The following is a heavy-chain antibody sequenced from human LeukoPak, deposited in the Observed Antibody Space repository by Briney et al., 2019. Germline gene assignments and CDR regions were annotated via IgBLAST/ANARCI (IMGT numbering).Heavy chain of an antibody. Sequence: GGSLRLSCAASGFTFSSYSMNWVRQAPGKGLEWVANIKQDGSEKYYVDSVKGRFTISRDNAKNSLYLQMNSLRAEDTAVYYCARVAVWIAVADFDYWGQGTLVTVSS. CDR1: GFTFSSYS. CDR2: IKQDGSEK. D-gene: IGHD6-19*01. CDR3: ARVAVWIAVADFDY. V-gene: IGHV3-7*01. J-gene: IGHJ4*02.